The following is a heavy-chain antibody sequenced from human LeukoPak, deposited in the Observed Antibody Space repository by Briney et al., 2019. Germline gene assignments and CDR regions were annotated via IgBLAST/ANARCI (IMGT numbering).Heavy chain of an antibody. D-gene: IGHD4-17*01. Sequence: SQTLSLPCAISGDSVSSNSASWNWIRQSPSRGLEWLGRTYYRSKWYNDYATSVKNRINIKPDISKNQFSLQLNSLTPEDTAVYYCAREFYGDYNQHWFDPWGQGTLVTVSS. V-gene: IGHV6-1*01. CDR3: AREFYGDYNQHWFDP. J-gene: IGHJ5*02. CDR2: TYYRSKWYN. CDR1: GDSVSSNSAS.